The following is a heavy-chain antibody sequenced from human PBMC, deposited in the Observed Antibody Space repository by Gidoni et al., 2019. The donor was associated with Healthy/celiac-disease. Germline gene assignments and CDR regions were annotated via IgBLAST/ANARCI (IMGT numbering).Heavy chain of an antibody. D-gene: IGHD5-18*01. Sequence: EVQLVESGRGLVQPGRSLRLSCAASGFTFDDYAMHWFRQAPGKGLEWVSGISWNSGSRGYADSVKGRVTISREKAKNSMYLQMNSLRAEDTALYYCAKARDTAMVGNFDYGGQGTLVTVSS. J-gene: IGHJ4*02. CDR2: ISWNSGSR. V-gene: IGHV3-9*01. CDR3: AKARDTAMVGNFDY. CDR1: GFTFDDYA.